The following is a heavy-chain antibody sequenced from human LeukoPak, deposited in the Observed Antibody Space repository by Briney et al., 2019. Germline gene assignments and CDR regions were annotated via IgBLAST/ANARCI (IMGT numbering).Heavy chain of an antibody. CDR2: IYYSGST. V-gene: IGHV4-59*01. CDR3: AKSNGYGLVDI. Sequence: SETLSLTCTVSGDSISTNYWSWIRQPPGKGLEWIGYIYYSGSTNYNPSLKSRVTISVDTSKNHFSLNLTSVTAADTAVYYCAKSNGYGLVDIWGQGTMVTVSS. D-gene: IGHD3-10*01. CDR1: GDSISTNY. J-gene: IGHJ3*02.